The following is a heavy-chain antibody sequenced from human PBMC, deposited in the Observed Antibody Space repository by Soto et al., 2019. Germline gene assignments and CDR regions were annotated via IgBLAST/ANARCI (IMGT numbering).Heavy chain of an antibody. CDR2: ISGSGGST. CDR3: AKAISIAASGTDY. D-gene: IGHD6-13*01. Sequence: PGGSLRLSCAASGLTISSYAMSWVRQAPGKGLEWVSAISGSGGSTYYADSVKGRFTISRDNSKNTLYLQVNSLRAEDTAVYYCAKAISIAASGTDYWGQGTLVTVSS. J-gene: IGHJ4*02. V-gene: IGHV3-23*01. CDR1: GLTISSYA.